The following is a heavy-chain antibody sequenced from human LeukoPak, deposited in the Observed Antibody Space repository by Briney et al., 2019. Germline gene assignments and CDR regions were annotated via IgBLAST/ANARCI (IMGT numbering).Heavy chain of an antibody. D-gene: IGHD2-2*01. CDR3: AKHYCTTTTCSSGAFDY. V-gene: IGHV3-48*01. J-gene: IGHJ4*02. CDR2: ISRSSDTT. Sequence: PGGSLRLSCAASGFTFSTYSMNWVRQAPGKGLEWVSYISRSSDTTFYADSVKGRFTISRDNSKNSVYLQMNRLGAEDTAVFYCAKHYCTTTTCSSGAFDYWGQGTLVTVSS. CDR1: GFTFSTYS.